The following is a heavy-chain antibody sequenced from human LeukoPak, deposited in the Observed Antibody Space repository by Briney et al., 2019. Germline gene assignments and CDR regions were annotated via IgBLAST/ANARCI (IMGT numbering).Heavy chain of an antibody. V-gene: IGHV3-7*01. CDR2: VKQDGSEK. CDR3: ATYSSLNGREFQY. CDR1: EVTFRNNW. J-gene: IGHJ1*01. Sequence: PGGSLRLSCEVSEVTFRNNWMSWVRQAPGEGLEWVANVKQDGSEKYYVESVKGRFTISRDNAKNSLYLQMNSLRVEDTAIYYCATYSSLNGREFQYWGHGTLVSVSS. D-gene: IGHD3-22*01.